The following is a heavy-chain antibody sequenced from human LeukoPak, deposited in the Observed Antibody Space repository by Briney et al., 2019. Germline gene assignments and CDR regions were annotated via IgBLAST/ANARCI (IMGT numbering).Heavy chain of an antibody. J-gene: IGHJ5*02. Sequence: TSETLSLTCTVSGGSISSFYWSWIRQPPGKGLEGIGYIYYKGNTNYSPSLTSRVTISLDTSKNQFSLKLSSLTAADTAVYYCARSYSSGSYYSPFDPWGQGTLVTVSS. CDR1: GGSISSFY. CDR2: IYYKGNT. V-gene: IGHV4-59*01. CDR3: ARSYSSGSYYSPFDP. D-gene: IGHD3-10*01.